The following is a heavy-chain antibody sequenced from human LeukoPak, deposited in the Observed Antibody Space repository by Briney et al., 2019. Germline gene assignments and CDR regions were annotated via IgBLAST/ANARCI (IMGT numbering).Heavy chain of an antibody. V-gene: IGHV1-69*01. J-gene: IGHJ4*02. Sequence: GSSVKVSCKASGGTFSSYAISWVRQAPGQGLEWMGGIIPIFGTANYAQKFQGRVTITADESTSTAYMELSSLRSEDTAVYYCARDLCSFSGSSGLCYFDYWGQGTLVTVSS. CDR1: GGTFSSYA. CDR3: ARDLCSFSGSSGLCYFDY. D-gene: IGHD6-6*01. CDR2: IIPIFGTA.